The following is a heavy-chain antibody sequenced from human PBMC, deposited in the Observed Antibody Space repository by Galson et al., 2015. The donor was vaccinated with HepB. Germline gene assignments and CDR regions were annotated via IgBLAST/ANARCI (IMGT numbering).Heavy chain of an antibody. V-gene: IGHV3-33*01. Sequence: SLRLSCAASGFTFSSYGMHWVRQAPGRGLEWVAVIWYDGSNKYYADSVKGRFTISRDNSKNTLYLQMNSLRAEDTAVYYCARAPPYDHLEYFDYWGQGTLVTVSS. CDR3: ARAPPYDHLEYFDY. CDR2: IWYDGSNK. J-gene: IGHJ4*02. CDR1: GFTFSSYG. D-gene: IGHD1-14*01.